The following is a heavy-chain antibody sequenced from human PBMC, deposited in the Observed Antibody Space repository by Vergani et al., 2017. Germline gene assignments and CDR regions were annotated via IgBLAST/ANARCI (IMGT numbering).Heavy chain of an antibody. D-gene: IGHD3-10*01. CDR1: GYTFTSYY. CDR2: INPSGGST. J-gene: IGHJ4*02. CDR3: ARVFSGCRADFDY. V-gene: IGHV1-46*01. Sequence: QVQLVQSGAEVKKPGAAVKVSCKASGYTFTSYYIHWVRQAPGQGLEWMGIINPSGGSTSYAQKFQGRVTMTRDTSTSTVYMEVSSLRSEDTAVYYCARVFSGCRADFDYWGQGTLVTVSS.